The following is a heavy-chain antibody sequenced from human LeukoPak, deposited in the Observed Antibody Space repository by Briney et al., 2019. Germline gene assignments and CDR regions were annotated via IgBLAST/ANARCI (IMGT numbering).Heavy chain of an antibody. J-gene: IGHJ4*02. CDR2: VFYTGIT. CDR3: AKTVRLPTD. CDR1: GDSITTHY. Sequence: SETLSLTCTVSGDSITTHYWGWIRQPPGKGLEWIGYVFYTGITNYNPSLKSRVTISIDTSKSQFSLKLTSVTAADTAVYYCAKTVRLPTDWGQGTLVTVSS. D-gene: IGHD1-14*01. V-gene: IGHV4-59*11.